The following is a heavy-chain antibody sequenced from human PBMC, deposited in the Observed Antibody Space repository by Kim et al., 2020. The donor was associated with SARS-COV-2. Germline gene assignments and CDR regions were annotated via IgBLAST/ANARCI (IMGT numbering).Heavy chain of an antibody. D-gene: IGHD6-19*01. J-gene: IGHJ4*02. V-gene: IGHV3-21*01. Sequence: GGSLRLSCAASGFTFSSYSMNWVRQAPGKGLEWVSSISISSSYIYYADSVKGRFTISRDNAKNSLYLQMNSLRAEDTAVYYCARDLYSSGWNDYWGQGTLVTVSS. CDR1: GFTFSSYS. CDR3: ARDLYSSGWNDY. CDR2: ISISSSYI.